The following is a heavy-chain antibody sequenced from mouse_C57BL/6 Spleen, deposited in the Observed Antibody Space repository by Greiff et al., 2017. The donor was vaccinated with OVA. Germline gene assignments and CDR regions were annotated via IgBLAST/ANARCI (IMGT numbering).Heavy chain of an antibody. CDR2: IYPSDSET. Sequence: QVQLQQPGAELVRPGSSVKLSCKASGYTFTSYWLDWVKQRPGQGLEWIGNIYPSDSETHYNQKFKDKATLTVDKSSSTAYMQLSSLTSEDSAVYYCARPIRYFDVWGTGTTVTVSS. CDR1: GYTFTSYW. CDR3: ARPIRYFDV. J-gene: IGHJ1*03. V-gene: IGHV1-61*01.